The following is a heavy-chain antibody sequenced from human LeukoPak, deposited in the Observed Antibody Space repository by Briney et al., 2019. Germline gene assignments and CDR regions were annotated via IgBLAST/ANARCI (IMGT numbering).Heavy chain of an antibody. Sequence: APVNSSCKPSGYTFTRYGISRVRQAPGQGLESMGWISAYNDNTNYAQKLQGRVTMTTDTSTSTAYMELRSLRSDDTAVYYCARDRGYDSGSYYGRYYYYMDVWGKGTTVTISS. V-gene: IGHV1-18*01. CDR2: ISAYNDNT. J-gene: IGHJ6*03. D-gene: IGHD3-10*01. CDR1: GYTFTRYG. CDR3: ARDRGYDSGSYYGRYYYYMDV.